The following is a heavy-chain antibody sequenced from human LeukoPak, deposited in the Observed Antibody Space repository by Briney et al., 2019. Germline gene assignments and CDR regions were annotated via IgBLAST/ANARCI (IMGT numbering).Heavy chain of an antibody. J-gene: IGHJ4*02. CDR3: ARAVGGDGSGSL. Sequence: SSETLSLTCTVSGGSISSYCCSWIRQPAGKGLEWIGRIYTSGSTNYNPSLKSRVTMSVDMSTRQISLKLSSVTAADTAVYYCARAVGGDGSGSLWGPGTLVTVSS. CDR2: IYTSGST. D-gene: IGHD3-10*01. V-gene: IGHV4-4*07. CDR1: GGSISSYC.